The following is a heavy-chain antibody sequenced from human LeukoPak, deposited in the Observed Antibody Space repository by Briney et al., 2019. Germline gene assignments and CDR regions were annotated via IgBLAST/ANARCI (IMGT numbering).Heavy chain of an antibody. Sequence: PSETLSLTCTVSGGSISSSSYYWGWIRQPPGKGLEWIGSIYYSGSTYYNPSLKSRVTLSVDTSKIQFSLMLSSVTAANTAVYYCACTRITMIVVVHSGLDYWGQGTLVTVSS. J-gene: IGHJ4*02. CDR3: ACTRITMIVVVHSGLDY. CDR2: IYYSGST. D-gene: IGHD3-22*01. CDR1: GGSISSSSYY. V-gene: IGHV4-39*01.